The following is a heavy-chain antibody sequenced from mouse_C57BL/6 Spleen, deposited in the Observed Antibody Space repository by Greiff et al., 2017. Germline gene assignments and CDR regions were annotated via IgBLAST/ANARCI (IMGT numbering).Heavy chain of an antibody. CDR3: ARDLPNAMDY. D-gene: IGHD2-10*01. CDR1: GYSITSGYY. V-gene: IGHV3-6*01. J-gene: IGHJ4*01. CDR2: ISYDGSN. Sequence: DVQLQESGPGLVKPSQSLSLTCSVTGYSITSGYYWNWIRQFPGNKLEWMGYISYDGSNNYNPSLKNRISITRDTSKNQFFLKLNSVTTEDTATYYCARDLPNAMDYWGQGTSVTVSS.